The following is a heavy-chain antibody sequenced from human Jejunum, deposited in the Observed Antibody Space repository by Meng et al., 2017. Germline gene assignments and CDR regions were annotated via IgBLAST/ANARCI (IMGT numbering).Heavy chain of an antibody. D-gene: IGHD4-11*01. J-gene: IGHJ4*02. CDR1: GGSISGSY. Sequence: QMQLQESGPGLVKPSETLSLTYTVSGGSISGSYWSWIRQSPGKGLQWIGYIYSSGGTDYNPSLRSRVSMSVDTSRNQFSLELNSVTSADTAVYHCARGSTGNYDDWGQGTLVTVSS. CDR2: IYSSGGT. V-gene: IGHV4-59*01. CDR3: ARGSTGNYDD.